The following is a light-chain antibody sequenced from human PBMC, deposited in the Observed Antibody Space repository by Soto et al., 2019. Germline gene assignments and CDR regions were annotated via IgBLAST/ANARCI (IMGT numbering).Light chain of an antibody. CDR1: SSDVGGHNY. J-gene: IGLJ2*01. CDR3: SSYTTSSTLV. V-gene: IGLV2-14*01. Sequence: QSALTQPASVSGSPGQSITISCTGTSSDVGGHNYVSWYQQHPGKAPKLMIYDVSNRPSGVSNRFSGSKSGNTASLTISGLQAEDEGDYYCSSYTTSSTLVFGGGTKVTVL. CDR2: DVS.